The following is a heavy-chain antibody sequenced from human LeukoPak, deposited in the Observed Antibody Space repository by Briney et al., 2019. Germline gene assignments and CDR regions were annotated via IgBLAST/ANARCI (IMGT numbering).Heavy chain of an antibody. J-gene: IGHJ4*02. CDR1: GFTFSSYA. V-gene: IGHV3-23*01. CDR3: AKGDLGGFYRSISFDY. D-gene: IGHD3-16*02. CDR2: ISGSGGST. Sequence: GGSLRLSCAASGFTFSSYAMSWVRQAPGKGLEWVSAISGSGGSTYYADSVKGRFTISRDNSKNTLYLQMNSLGAEDTAVYYCAKGDLGGFYRSISFDYWGQGTLVTVSS.